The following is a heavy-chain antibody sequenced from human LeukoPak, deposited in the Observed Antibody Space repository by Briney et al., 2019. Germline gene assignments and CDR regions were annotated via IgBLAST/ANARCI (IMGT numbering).Heavy chain of an antibody. CDR1: GFIFSSYS. Sequence: HSGGSLRLSCAASGFIFSSYSMSWVRQAPGMGLEWVSVITGSGGNTYYADSVKGRFTISKDNSKNTAYLQMSSLRVDDTAVYYCAKAASSSWPSYYYGMDVWGQGTTVTVSS. CDR2: ITGSGGNT. D-gene: IGHD6-13*01. J-gene: IGHJ6*02. CDR3: AKAASSSWPSYYYGMDV. V-gene: IGHV3-23*01.